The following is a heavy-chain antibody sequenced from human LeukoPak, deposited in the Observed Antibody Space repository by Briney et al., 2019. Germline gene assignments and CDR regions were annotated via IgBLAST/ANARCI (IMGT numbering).Heavy chain of an antibody. CDR2: ISGSGGST. J-gene: IGHJ4*02. D-gene: IGHD5-18*01. CDR3: AKDPEVDTAMVSERYFDY. Sequence: GGSLRLSCAASGFTFSSYAMSWVRQAPGKGLEWVSAISGSGGSTYYADSVKGRFTISRDNSKNTLYLQMSSLRAEDTAVYYCAKDPEVDTAMVSERYFDYWGQGTLVTVSS. V-gene: IGHV3-23*01. CDR1: GFTFSSYA.